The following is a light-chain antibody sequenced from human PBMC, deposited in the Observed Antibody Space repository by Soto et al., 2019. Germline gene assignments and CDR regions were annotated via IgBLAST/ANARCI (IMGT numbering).Light chain of an antibody. V-gene: IGLV2-8*01. CDR1: NVGEYDY. J-gene: IGLJ3*02. Sequence: QSVLTQPPSASGSPGQSVTISCTGSNVGEYDYVSWYQQHPGKAPKLMIHEVTKRPSGVPDRFSGSKSGNTASLTVSELQAEDEADYYCSSFAGSNIWVFGGGTKVTVL. CDR3: SSFAGSNIWV. CDR2: EVT.